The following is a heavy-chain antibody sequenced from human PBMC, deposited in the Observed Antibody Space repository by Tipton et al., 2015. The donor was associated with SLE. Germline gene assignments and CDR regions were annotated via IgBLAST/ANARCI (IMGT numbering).Heavy chain of an antibody. CDR1: GLTISNNY. CDR2: ISDTSANI. CDR3: ARHPTVAGSKA. V-gene: IGHV3-21*01. D-gene: IGHD6-19*01. J-gene: IGHJ5*02. Sequence: SLRLSCAASGLTISNNYMSWVRQVPGKRPEWVSSISDTSANIYYADSVKGRFTVSRDNAKNSLYLQMNTLRADDTAVYYCARHPTVAGSKAWGPGTLVTVSS.